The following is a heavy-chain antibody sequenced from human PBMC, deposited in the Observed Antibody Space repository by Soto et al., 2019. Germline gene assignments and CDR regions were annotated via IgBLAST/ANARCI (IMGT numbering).Heavy chain of an antibody. CDR3: ARVPQSDYYDSSGYYPDAFDI. D-gene: IGHD3-22*01. CDR2: TRNKANSYTT. CDR1: GFTFSDHY. Sequence: GGSLRLSCAASGFTFSDHYMDWVRQAPGKGLEWVGRTRNKANSYTTEYAASVKGRFTISRDDSKNSLYLQMNSLKTEDTAVYYCARVPQSDYYDSSGYYPDAFDIWGQGTMVTASS. J-gene: IGHJ3*02. V-gene: IGHV3-72*01.